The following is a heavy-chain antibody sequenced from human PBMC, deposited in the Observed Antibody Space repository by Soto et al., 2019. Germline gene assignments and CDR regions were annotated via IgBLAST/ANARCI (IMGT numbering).Heavy chain of an antibody. Sequence: QVHVVQSGAEVKKPGSSVKVPCKAYGGTFNSFGIKWVRQAPGQGLGWVGGIIPVFGTINYEQKFRGRVKITADASTSTSYRELSSLRSDDTAVYYCAIENWGPGGHYFDYWGQGTLVTVSS. D-gene: IGHD7-27*01. J-gene: IGHJ4*02. CDR1: GGTFNSFG. CDR2: IIPVFGTI. CDR3: AIENWGPGGHYFDY. V-gene: IGHV1-69*01.